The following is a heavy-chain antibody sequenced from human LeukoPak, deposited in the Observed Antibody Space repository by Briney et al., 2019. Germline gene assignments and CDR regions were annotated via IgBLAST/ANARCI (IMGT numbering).Heavy chain of an antibody. CDR1: GGSISSHY. CDR2: IYYSGST. V-gene: IGHV4-59*11. J-gene: IGHJ6*03. Sequence: PSATLSLTCTVSGGSISSHYWSWIRQPPGKGLEWIGYIYYSGSTNYNPSLKSRVTISVDTSKNQFSLKLSSVTAADTAVYYCARVTGRYVRAYYYYYMDVWGKGTTVTVSS. D-gene: IGHD1-20*01. CDR3: ARVTGRYVRAYYYYYMDV.